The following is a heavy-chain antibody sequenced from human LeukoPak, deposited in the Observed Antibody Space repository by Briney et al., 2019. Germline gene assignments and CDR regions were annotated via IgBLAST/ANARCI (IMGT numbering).Heavy chain of an antibody. V-gene: IGHV3-21*01. CDR2: ITSGSSYI. J-gene: IGHJ4*02. CDR1: GFTFSSYS. CDR3: ARCAQLAAHFDY. D-gene: IGHD6-13*01. Sequence: GGSLRLSCAASGFTFSSYSMNWVRQAPGKGLEWVSSITSGSSYIYYADSVKGRFTISRDNAKSSLFLQMNSLRAEDTAVYYCARCAQLAAHFDYWGQGTLVTVSS.